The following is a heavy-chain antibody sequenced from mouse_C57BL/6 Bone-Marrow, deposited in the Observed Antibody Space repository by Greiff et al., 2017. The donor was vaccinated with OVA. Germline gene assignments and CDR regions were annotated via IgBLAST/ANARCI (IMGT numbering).Heavy chain of an antibody. CDR3: ARRRRWLLLTYWYFDV. CDR1: GYAFTNYL. CDR2: INPGSGGT. D-gene: IGHD2-3*01. V-gene: IGHV1-54*01. J-gene: IGHJ1*03. Sequence: VQLVESGAELVRPGTSVKVSCKASGYAFTNYLIEWVKQRPGQGLEWIGVINPGSGGTNYNEKFKGKATLTADKSSSTAYMQLSSLTSEDSAVYFCARRRRWLLLTYWYFDVWGTGTTVTVSS.